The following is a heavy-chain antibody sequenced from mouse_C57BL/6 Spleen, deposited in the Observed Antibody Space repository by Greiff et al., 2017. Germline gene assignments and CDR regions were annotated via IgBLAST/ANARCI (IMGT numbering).Heavy chain of an antibody. V-gene: IGHV2-2*01. J-gene: IGHJ1*03. Sequence: QVQLQQSGPGLVQPSQRLSITCTVSGFSLTSYGVHWVRQSPGKGLEWLGVIWSGGSTDYNAAFISRLSISKDNSKSQVFFKMNSLQADDTAIYYCAREEDYYGRGYFDVWGTGTTVTVSS. CDR2: IWSGGST. CDR3: AREEDYYGRGYFDV. CDR1: GFSLTSYG. D-gene: IGHD1-1*01.